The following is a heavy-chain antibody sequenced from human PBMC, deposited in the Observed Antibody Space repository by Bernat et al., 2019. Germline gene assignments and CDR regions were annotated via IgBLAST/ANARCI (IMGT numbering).Heavy chain of an antibody. Sequence: EMQLVESGGGLVKPGGSLRLSCTASGFTFSDFSTNWVRQAPGKGLEWLSYISRISSHIYYADSVKGRFTISRDNAKSTLYLQMKSLRADDTAVYYCAGDPADSLTRNWFDPWGQGTLVTVSS. CDR3: AGDPADSLTRNWFDP. V-gene: IGHV3-21*05. CDR1: GFTFSDFS. J-gene: IGHJ5*02. CDR2: ISRISSHI. D-gene: IGHD4-4*01.